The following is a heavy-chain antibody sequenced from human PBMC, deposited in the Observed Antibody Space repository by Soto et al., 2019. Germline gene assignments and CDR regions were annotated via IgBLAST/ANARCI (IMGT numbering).Heavy chain of an antibody. CDR2: ISLRGGNT. CDR1: GFPFSDYA. J-gene: IGHJ4*02. Sequence: GGSLRLSCAASGFPFSDYAMSWVRQAPGKGLEWVSGISLRGGNTFYAESVKGRFTISRDNSKNTLYLQMNSLRAEDTAVYYCTKGGIPRRYNIPKVDFDYWGQGSLVTVPS. D-gene: IGHD1-1*01. CDR3: TKGGIPRRYNIPKVDFDY. V-gene: IGHV3-23*01.